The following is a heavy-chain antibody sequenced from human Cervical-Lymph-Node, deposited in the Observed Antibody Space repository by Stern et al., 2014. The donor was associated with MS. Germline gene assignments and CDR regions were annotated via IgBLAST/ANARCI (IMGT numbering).Heavy chain of an antibody. J-gene: IGHJ5*02. CDR1: GYIFTDYY. Sequence: VQLVESGAEVEKPGASVKVSCKASGYIFTDYYLHWVRQAPGQGLEWMGRINPKSGGTSYAQSFQGRVTLTMDTSITTAYMDLSRLTSDDTAVYYCTRALRIADRPSPGGHWFDPWGQGTLVIVSS. D-gene: IGHD6-6*01. V-gene: IGHV1-2*02. CDR3: TRALRIADRPSPGGHWFDP. CDR2: INPKSGGT.